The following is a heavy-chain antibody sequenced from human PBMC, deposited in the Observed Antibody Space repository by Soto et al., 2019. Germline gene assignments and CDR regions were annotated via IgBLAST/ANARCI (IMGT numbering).Heavy chain of an antibody. Sequence: QVQLVQSGAEVKKPGSSVKVSCKASRGTFSSYAISWVRQAPGQGLEWMGGIIPIFGTANYAQKFQGRVTITADESTSTAYMELSSLRSEDTAVYYCARDPLPYSNYDNVPDYWGQGTLVTVSS. CDR1: RGTFSSYA. V-gene: IGHV1-69*12. D-gene: IGHD4-4*01. CDR3: ARDPLPYSNYDNVPDY. J-gene: IGHJ4*02. CDR2: IIPIFGTA.